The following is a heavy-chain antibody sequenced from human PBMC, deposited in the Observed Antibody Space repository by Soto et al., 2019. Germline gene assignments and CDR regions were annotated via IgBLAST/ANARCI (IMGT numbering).Heavy chain of an antibody. J-gene: IGHJ4*02. CDR2: VTSSSSDI. D-gene: IGHD3-22*01. V-gene: IGHV3-21*01. CDR3: ARPPNYYGSKGPFDY. CDR1: GFIFSYYT. Sequence: GWSLRLSCAASGFIFSYYTMQWVRQAPGKGLECVSSVTSSSSDIYYADSVKGRFTISRDNARNSLYLQMNSLRADDTAIYYCARPPNYYGSKGPFDYWGQGTRVTVSP.